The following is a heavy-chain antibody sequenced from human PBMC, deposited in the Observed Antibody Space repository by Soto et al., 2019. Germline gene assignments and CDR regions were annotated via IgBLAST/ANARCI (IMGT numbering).Heavy chain of an antibody. CDR3: ARHPGGRGYYYGMDV. CDR1: GGIFSSYA. Sequence: QVQLVQSGAEVKKPGSSVKVSCKASGGIFSSYAISWVRQAPGQGLEWMGGIIPIFGTANYAQKFQGRVTITADESTPTAYLELSSLRSEDTAVYYCARHPGGRGYYYGMDVWGQGTTVTVSS. CDR2: IIPIFGTA. D-gene: IGHD2-15*01. J-gene: IGHJ6*02. V-gene: IGHV1-69*12.